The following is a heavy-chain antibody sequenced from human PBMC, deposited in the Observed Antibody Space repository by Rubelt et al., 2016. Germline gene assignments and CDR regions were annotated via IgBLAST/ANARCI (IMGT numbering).Heavy chain of an antibody. J-gene: IGHJ6*02. Sequence: GLEWMGGFDPEDGEIIYAQKFQGRVTMTEDTSTDTAYMELSRLRSDDTAVYYCARGWGDGILTGWYRGGGMDVWGQGTTVTVSS. D-gene: IGHD3-9*01. CDR2: FDPEDGEI. CDR3: ARGWGDGILTGWYRGGGMDV. V-gene: IGHV1-24*01.